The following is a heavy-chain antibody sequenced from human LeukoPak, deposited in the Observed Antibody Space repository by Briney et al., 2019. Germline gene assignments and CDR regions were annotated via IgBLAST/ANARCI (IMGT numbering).Heavy chain of an antibody. CDR1: GYTFTGYF. CDR2: INPNSGGT. D-gene: IGHD5-18*01. CDR3: AKNPGYSYGYPWFDP. V-gene: IGHV1-2*02. J-gene: IGHJ5*02. Sequence: ASMTVSCKSSGYTFTGYFMHWLRQAPGQGLEGMGWINPNSGGTNYAQQFQGRVTMTRNTSISTAYMELSRLKSDDTAVYYCAKNPGYSYGYPWFDPWGQGTLVTVSS.